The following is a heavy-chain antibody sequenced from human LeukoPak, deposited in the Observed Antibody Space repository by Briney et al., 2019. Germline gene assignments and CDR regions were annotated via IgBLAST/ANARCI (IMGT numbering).Heavy chain of an antibody. CDR3: ARARTRGYSGYGEGY. J-gene: IGHJ4*02. V-gene: IGHV3-11*06. D-gene: IGHD5-12*01. CDR1: GFTFSDYY. Sequence: GGSLRLSCAASGFTFSDYYMSWIRQAPGKGLEWVSYISSSSSYTNYADSVKGRFTISRDNAKNSLYLQMNSLRAEDTAVYYCARARTRGYSGYGEGYWGQGTLVTVSS. CDR2: ISSSSSYT.